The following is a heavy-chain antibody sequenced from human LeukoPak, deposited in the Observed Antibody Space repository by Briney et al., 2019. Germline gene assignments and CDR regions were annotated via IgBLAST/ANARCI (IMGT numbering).Heavy chain of an antibody. Sequence: VKVSCKASGGTFSSYAISWVRQAPGQGLECMGGIIPILGTANYAQKFQGRVTITADESTSTAYMELSGLRSDDTAVYYCARLTGDRDWFDPWGQGTLVTVSS. CDR3: ARLTGDRDWFDP. J-gene: IGHJ5*02. V-gene: IGHV1-69*01. CDR2: IIPILGTA. CDR1: GGTFSSYA. D-gene: IGHD7-27*01.